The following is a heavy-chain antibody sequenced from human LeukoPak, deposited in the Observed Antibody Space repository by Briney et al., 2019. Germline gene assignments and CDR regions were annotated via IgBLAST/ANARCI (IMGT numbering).Heavy chain of an antibody. CDR2: ISYDGSNK. V-gene: IGHV3-30*03. Sequence: GGSLRLSCAASGFTFSSYGMHWVRQALGKGLEWVAVISYDGSNKYYADSVKGRFTISRDNSKNTLYLQMNSLRAEDTAVYYCARGTRIAAELKSPFDNWGQGTLVTVSS. CDR3: ARGTRIAAELKSPFDN. CDR1: GFTFSSYG. J-gene: IGHJ4*02. D-gene: IGHD6-13*01.